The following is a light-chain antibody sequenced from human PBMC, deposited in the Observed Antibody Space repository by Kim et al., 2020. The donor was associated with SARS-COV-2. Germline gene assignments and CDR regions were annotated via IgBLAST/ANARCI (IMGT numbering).Light chain of an antibody. Sequence: EIVMTQSPATLSVSPGERATLSCRASQSVDSSLAWYQHKPGQTPKLLIYHASIRATGTPARFSASGSGTDFTLTISSLQSEDFAVYYWQQYKIWPPLTFGGGTKVDIK. CDR3: QQYKIWPPLT. J-gene: IGKJ4*01. CDR1: QSVDSS. V-gene: IGKV3-15*01. CDR2: HAS.